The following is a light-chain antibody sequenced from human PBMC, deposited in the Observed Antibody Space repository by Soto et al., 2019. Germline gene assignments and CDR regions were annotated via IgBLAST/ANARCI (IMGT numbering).Light chain of an antibody. CDR3: QQYNSYWP. J-gene: IGKJ1*01. CDR2: KAS. V-gene: IGKV1-5*03. CDR1: QSISSW. Sequence: DIQMTQSPSTLSASVGDRVTITCLASQSISSWLAWYQQKPGKAPKLLIYKASSLESGVPSRFSGSGSGTEFTLTISSLQPDDFATYYCQQYNSYWPFGQGTKVDI.